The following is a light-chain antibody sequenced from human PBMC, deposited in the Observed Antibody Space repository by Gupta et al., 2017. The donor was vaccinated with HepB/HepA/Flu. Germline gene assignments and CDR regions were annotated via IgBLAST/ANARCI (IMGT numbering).Light chain of an antibody. CDR1: QSLLQSNGYNY. Sequence: DIVMTQSPLPLLVTPGEPASISCRSSQSLLQSNGYNYLDWYLQKPGQSPQLLIYLGSNRASGVPDRFSGSGSGTDFTLKISRVEAEDVGVYYCMQALQTPFTFGPGTKVDIK. CDR3: MQALQTPFT. J-gene: IGKJ3*01. V-gene: IGKV2-28*01. CDR2: LGS.